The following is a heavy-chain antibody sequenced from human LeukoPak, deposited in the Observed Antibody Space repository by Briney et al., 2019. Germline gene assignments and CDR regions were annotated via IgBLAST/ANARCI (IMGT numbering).Heavy chain of an antibody. CDR1: GFTFDDYA. Sequence: GGSLRLSCAASGFTFDDYAMHWVRQAPGKGLEWVSGISWKSGSIGYTDSVKGRFTISRDNAKNSLYLQMNSLRAEDTALYYCAEDISPALWPRVGLDYWGQGTLVTVSS. CDR3: AEDISPALWPRVGLDY. V-gene: IGHV3-9*01. J-gene: IGHJ4*02. D-gene: IGHD3-10*01. CDR2: ISWKSGSI.